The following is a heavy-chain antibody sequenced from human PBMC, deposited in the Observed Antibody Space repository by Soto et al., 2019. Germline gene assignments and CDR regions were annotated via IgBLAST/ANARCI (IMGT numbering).Heavy chain of an antibody. V-gene: IGHV4-59*01. J-gene: IGHJ4*02. D-gene: IGHD6-13*01. Sequence: QVQLQESGPGLVKPSETLSLTCTVSGGSISSYYWSWIRQPPGKGLEWIGYIYYSGSTNYNPSLKRRVTVSVDTSKYRFSVKLSSVTAADTAVYYCARVKRIAAAGTFIDYWGQGTLVTVSS. CDR1: GGSISSYY. CDR3: ARVKRIAAAGTFIDY. CDR2: IYYSGST.